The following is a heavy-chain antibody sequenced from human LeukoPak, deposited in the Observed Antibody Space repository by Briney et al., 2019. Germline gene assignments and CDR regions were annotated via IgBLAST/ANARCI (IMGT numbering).Heavy chain of an antibody. CDR3: ARRAGAYSHPYDY. CDR1: GFTFSSYA. J-gene: IGHJ4*02. V-gene: IGHV3-30*14. Sequence: GGSLRLSCAASGFTFSSYATHWVRQAPGKGLEWVAVISYDGSNKYYADSVMGRFTISRDNSKNTLYLQMNSLRAEDTAVYYCARRAGAYSHPYDYWGQGTLVTVSS. D-gene: IGHD4/OR15-4a*01. CDR2: ISYDGSNK.